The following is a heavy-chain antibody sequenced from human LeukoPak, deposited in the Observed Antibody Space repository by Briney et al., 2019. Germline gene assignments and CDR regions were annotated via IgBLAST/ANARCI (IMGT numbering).Heavy chain of an antibody. CDR1: GGSFSGYY. D-gene: IGHD3-10*01. V-gene: IGHV4-34*01. J-gene: IGHJ3*02. Sequence: PSETLSLTCAVYGGSFSGYYWSWIRQPPGKGLEWIGEINHSGSTNYNPSLKSRVTISVDTSKNQFSLKLSSETAADTAVYYCARARGAFDIWGQGTMVTVSS. CDR2: INHSGST. CDR3: ARARGAFDI.